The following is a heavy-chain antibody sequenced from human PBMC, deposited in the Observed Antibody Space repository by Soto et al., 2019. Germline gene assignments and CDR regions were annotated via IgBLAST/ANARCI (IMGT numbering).Heavy chain of an antibody. CDR2: IIPIFGTA. Sequence: QVQLVQSGAEVKKPGSSVKVSCKASGGTFSSYAISWVRQAPGQGLEWMGGIIPIFGTANYAQKFQGRVTITAEESTRTAYMELGSLRSEDTAVYYCARLGTPYYSSSWGNWFDPWGQGTLVTVSS. J-gene: IGHJ5*02. V-gene: IGHV1-69*01. D-gene: IGHD6-13*01. CDR3: ARLGTPYYSSSWGNWFDP. CDR1: GGTFSSYA.